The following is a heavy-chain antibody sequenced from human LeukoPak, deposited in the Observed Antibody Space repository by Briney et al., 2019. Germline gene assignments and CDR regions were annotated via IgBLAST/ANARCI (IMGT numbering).Heavy chain of an antibody. CDR1: GYSFTNYW. V-gene: IGHV5-51*01. CDR2: IYPDDSDT. J-gene: IGHJ4*02. Sequence: LGESLKISCKGSGYSFTNYWIGWVRQMPGNGLEWMGIIYPDDSDTRYSPSFQGQVTISADKSIGTAYLQWGSLKASDTAMYYCARRNTGVADYWGQGTLVTVSS. CDR3: ARRNTGVADY. D-gene: IGHD7-27*01.